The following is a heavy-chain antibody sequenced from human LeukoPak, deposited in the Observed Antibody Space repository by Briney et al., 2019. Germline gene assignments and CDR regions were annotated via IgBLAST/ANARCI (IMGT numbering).Heavy chain of an antibody. CDR2: VSSSGSTM. J-gene: IGHJ4*02. Sequence: GGSLRLSCAASGFTFSSYAMHWVRQAPGKGLEWVSYVSSSGSTMYYADSVKGRFTISRDNAKNSLYLQMNSLRVEDTAVYYCARVSSPDYFDYWGQGALVTVSS. CDR3: ARVSSPDYFDY. V-gene: IGHV3-48*01. CDR1: GFTFSSYA.